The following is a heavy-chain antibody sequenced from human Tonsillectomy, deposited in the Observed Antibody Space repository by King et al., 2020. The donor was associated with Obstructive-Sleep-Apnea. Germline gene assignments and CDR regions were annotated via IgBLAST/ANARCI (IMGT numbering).Heavy chain of an antibody. CDR2: IYYSGSS. CDR1: GGSISSSY. J-gene: IGHJ4*02. V-gene: IGHV4-59*08. Sequence: LQLQESGPGLVKPSETLSLTCTVSGGSISSSYWSWIRQPPGKGLEWIGYIYYSGSSDYNPSLKSRVTMSVDTPKSQFSLNLSSVTAADTAVYYCARPAYGGYDTYFDSWGQGTLVTVSS. CDR3: ARPAYGGYDTYFDS. D-gene: IGHD5-12*01.